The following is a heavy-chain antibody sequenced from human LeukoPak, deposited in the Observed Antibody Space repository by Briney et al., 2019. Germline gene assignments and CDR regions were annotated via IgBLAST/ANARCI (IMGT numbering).Heavy chain of an antibody. CDR3: ARDGRGYSYGEYDY. CDR2: IYTSGST. J-gene: IGHJ4*02. CDR1: GGSISSGSYY. D-gene: IGHD5-18*01. Sequence: PSQTLSLTCTVSGGSISSGSYYWSWIRQPAGKGLEWIGRIYTSGSTNYNPSLKSRVTISVDTSKNQFSLKLSSVTAADTAVYYCARDGRGYSYGEYDYWGQGTLVTVSS. V-gene: IGHV4-61*02.